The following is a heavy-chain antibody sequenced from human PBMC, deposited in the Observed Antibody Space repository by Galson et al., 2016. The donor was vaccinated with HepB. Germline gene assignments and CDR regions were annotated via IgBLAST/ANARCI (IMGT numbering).Heavy chain of an antibody. CDR1: GFTFKKYG. CDR3: ARDGPNYNYDF. Sequence: SLRLSCAASGFTFKKYGFNWVRLTPGKGLEWLSYIESYSKIIRYTDSVRGRFTVSRDNAKNSVYLQLSGLRVEDTAIYYCARDGPNYNYDFWGQGTMVTVSS. J-gene: IGHJ4*02. D-gene: IGHD5-24*01. V-gene: IGHV3-48*04. CDR2: IESYSKII.